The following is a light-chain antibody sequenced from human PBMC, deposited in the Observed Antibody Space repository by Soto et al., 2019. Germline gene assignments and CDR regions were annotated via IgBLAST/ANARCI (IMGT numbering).Light chain of an antibody. Sequence: EIVWTQSQATLSLSPGERATLSCRASQSVSSYLAWYQQKPGQAPRLLIYDASNRATCIPARFSGSGSGTDFTPTISSLEPADFAFCYCQQRSNWPLTFGRETKVEIK. CDR2: DAS. CDR3: QQRSNWPLT. CDR1: QSVSSY. V-gene: IGKV3-11*01. J-gene: IGKJ4*01.